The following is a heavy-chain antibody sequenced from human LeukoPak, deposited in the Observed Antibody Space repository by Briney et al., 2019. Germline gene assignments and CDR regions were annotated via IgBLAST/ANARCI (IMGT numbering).Heavy chain of an antibody. CDR2: IIPIFGTA. Sequence: GASVKVSCKASGGTFSSYAISWVRQAPGQGLEWMGGIIPIFGTANYAQKFQGRVTITADESTSTAYMELSSLRSEDTAVYYCAKDPYDFWSGITPFDYWGQGTLVTVSS. J-gene: IGHJ4*02. CDR3: AKDPYDFWSGITPFDY. V-gene: IGHV1-69*13. CDR1: GGTFSSYA. D-gene: IGHD3-3*01.